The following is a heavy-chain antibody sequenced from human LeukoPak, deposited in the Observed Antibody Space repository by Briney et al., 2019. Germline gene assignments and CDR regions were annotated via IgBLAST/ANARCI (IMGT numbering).Heavy chain of an antibody. CDR2: ISGSGGRT. J-gene: IGHJ3*02. V-gene: IGHV3-23*01. D-gene: IGHD3-22*01. CDR3: AKDFSVVYYYDSSAYNASDI. Sequence: GGSLSLSCAASGFTFTSFGMTWVRQAPGKGLEWVSAISGSGGRTYYADSVKGRFTISRDNSKNTLYLQMNSLRADDTAIYYCAKDFSVVYYYDSSAYNASDIWGQGTMVTVSS. CDR1: GFTFTSFG.